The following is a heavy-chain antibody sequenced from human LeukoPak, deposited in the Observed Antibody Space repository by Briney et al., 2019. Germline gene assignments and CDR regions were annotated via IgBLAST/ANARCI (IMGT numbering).Heavy chain of an antibody. D-gene: IGHD5-24*01. CDR1: GFTFSSYS. CDR3: ARDQIGDGYNSQGWFDP. Sequence: GGSLRLSCAASGFTFSSYSMNWVRQAPGKGLEWVSSISSSSSYIYYADSVKGRFTISRDNAKNSLYLQVNSLRAEDTAVYYCARDQIGDGYNSQGWFDPWGQGTLVTVSS. J-gene: IGHJ5*02. CDR2: ISSSSSYI. V-gene: IGHV3-21*04.